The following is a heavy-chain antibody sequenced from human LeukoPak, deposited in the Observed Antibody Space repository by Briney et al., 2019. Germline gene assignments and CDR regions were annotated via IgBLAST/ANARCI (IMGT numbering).Heavy chain of an antibody. Sequence: GGSLRLSCAASGFTFSSYSMSWVRQAPGEGLEWGSAISGGSGTTLYTDSARGRFSISRDNSRNTLYLQLNSLRAEDTAVYYCARKLLHYDRNGPSFDYWGQGTLVTVSS. J-gene: IGHJ4*02. V-gene: IGHV3-23*01. CDR1: GFTFSSYS. D-gene: IGHD3-22*01. CDR3: ARKLLHYDRNGPSFDY. CDR2: ISGGSGTT.